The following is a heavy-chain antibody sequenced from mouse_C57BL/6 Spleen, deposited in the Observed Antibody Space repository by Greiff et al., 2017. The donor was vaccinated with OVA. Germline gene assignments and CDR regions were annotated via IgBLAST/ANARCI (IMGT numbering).Heavy chain of an antibody. CDR1: GYTFTDYE. V-gene: IGHV1-15*01. CDR3: TFITTVVGFDY. D-gene: IGHD1-1*01. Sequence: QVQLKQSGAELVRPGASVTLSCKASGYTFTDYEMHWVKQTPVHGLEWIGAIDPETGGTAYNQKFKGKAILTADKSSSTAYMELRSLTSEDSAVYYCTFITTVVGFDYWGQGTTLTVSS. J-gene: IGHJ2*01. CDR2: IDPETGGT.